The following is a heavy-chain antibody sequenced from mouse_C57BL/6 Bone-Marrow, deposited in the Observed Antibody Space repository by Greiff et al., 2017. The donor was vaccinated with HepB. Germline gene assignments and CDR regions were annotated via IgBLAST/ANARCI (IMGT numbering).Heavy chain of an antibody. CDR3: ARKGLLRYPWFAY. Sequence: EVKLMESGGGLVKPGGSLKLSCAASGFTFSSYAMSWVRQTPEKRLEWVATISDGGSYTYYPDNVKGRFTISRDNAKNNLYLQMSHLTSEDTAMYYCARKGLLRYPWFAYWGQGTLVTVSA. CDR1: GFTFSSYA. V-gene: IGHV5-4*03. D-gene: IGHD1-1*01. CDR2: ISDGGSYT. J-gene: IGHJ3*01.